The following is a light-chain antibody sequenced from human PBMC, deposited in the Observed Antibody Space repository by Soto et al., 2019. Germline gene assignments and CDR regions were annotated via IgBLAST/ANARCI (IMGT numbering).Light chain of an antibody. CDR3: QTWCTDSYVI. Sequence: QPVLTQSPSASASLGASVKLTCTLSSGHSNYAIAWHQQQPEKGPRYLMKLNSDGSHRKGDGIPDRFSGSSSGAERYLTISSLQSEDEADYYCQTWCTDSYVIFGGGTKLTVL. CDR2: LNSDGSH. J-gene: IGLJ2*01. V-gene: IGLV4-69*01. CDR1: SGHSNYA.